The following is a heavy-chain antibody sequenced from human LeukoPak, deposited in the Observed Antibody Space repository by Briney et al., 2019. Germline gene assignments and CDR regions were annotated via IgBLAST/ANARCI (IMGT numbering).Heavy chain of an antibody. V-gene: IGHV4-34*01. CDR2: INHSGST. J-gene: IGHJ6*02. D-gene: IGHD2-2*02. CDR1: GGSFSGYY. CDR3: ARAIVVPAAILYMDV. Sequence: PSETLSLTCAVYGGSFSGYYWSWTRQPPGKGLEWIGEINHSGSTNYNPSLKSRVTISVDTSKNQFSLKLSSVTAADTAVYYCARAIVVPAAILYMDVWGQGTTVTVSS.